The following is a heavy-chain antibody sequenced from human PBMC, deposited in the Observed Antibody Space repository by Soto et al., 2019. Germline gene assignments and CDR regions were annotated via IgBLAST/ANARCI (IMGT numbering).Heavy chain of an antibody. CDR3: ARRHGYGYIDP. CDR1: GGSISRGGYY. J-gene: IGHJ5*02. CDR2: IYNSGTT. D-gene: IGHD5-18*01. Sequence: QVQLQESGPGLVKPSQTLSLTCTVSGGSISRGGYYWSWIRQHPGKGLEWIGYIYNSGTTYYNPSLKSRVTISVDTSKNQLSLKLSSVTAADTAVYYCARRHGYGYIDPWGQGTLVTVSS. V-gene: IGHV4-31*03.